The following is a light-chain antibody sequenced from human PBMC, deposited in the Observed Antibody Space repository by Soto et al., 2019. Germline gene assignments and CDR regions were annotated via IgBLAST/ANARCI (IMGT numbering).Light chain of an antibody. V-gene: IGKV3-15*01. J-gene: IGKJ2*01. Sequence: EIVMTQSPATLSVSPGERATLSCRASQSVSSYLAWYQQKPGQAPRLLIYDASTRATGIPARFSGSGSGTEFTLTISSLQSEDFAVYYCQHYNDFPPKQYTFGQGTKLEIK. CDR2: DAS. CDR3: QHYNDFPPKQYT. CDR1: QSVSSY.